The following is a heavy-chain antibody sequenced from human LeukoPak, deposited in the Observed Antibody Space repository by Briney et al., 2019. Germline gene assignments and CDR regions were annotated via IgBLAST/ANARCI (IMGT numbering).Heavy chain of an antibody. CDR2: IYYSGRT. Sequence: SETLSLTCAVYGGSFSSYYWSWIRQPPGKGLEWIGYIYYSGRTDYNPSLRSRVTISVDTSKNQFSLKLSSVTAADTAVYYCARGRNLQQQPFDYWGQGTLVTVSS. CDR1: GGSFSSYY. CDR3: ARGRNLQQQPFDY. J-gene: IGHJ4*02. D-gene: IGHD6-13*01. V-gene: IGHV4-59*01.